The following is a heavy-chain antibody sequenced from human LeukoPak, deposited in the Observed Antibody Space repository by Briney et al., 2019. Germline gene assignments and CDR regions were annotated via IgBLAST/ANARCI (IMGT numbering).Heavy chain of an antibody. J-gene: IGHJ4*02. CDR3: ARGSENVVVMAATLDY. D-gene: IGHD2-21*01. CDR1: GFTFSSYS. CDR2: ISSSSSTI. V-gene: IGHV3-48*01. Sequence: PGGSLRLSCAASGFTFSSYSMNWVRQAPGKGLEWVSYISSSSSTIYYADSVKGRFTISRDNAKNSLYLQMNSLRAEDTAVYYCARGSENVVVMAATLDYWGQGTLVTVSS.